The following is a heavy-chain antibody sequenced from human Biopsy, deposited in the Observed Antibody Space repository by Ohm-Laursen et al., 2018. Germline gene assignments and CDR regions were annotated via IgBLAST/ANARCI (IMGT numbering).Heavy chain of an antibody. D-gene: IGHD3-22*01. CDR3: ARDRGYYSDRTVPGYFDL. CDR1: GGSIGSYY. V-gene: IGHV4-59*01. CDR2: VYYTGST. Sequence: PGTLSLTCTVSGGSIGSYYWSWIRQPPGKGLQWIGYVYYTGSTDYNPSLQSRVTISVDTSKNHFSLRLRSVTPADTAIYYCARDRGYYSDRTVPGYFDLWGRGTLVTVSS. J-gene: IGHJ2*01.